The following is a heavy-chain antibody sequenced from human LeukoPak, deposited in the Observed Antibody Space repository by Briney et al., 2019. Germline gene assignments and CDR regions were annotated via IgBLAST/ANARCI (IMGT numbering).Heavy chain of an antibody. V-gene: IGHV4-39*07. CDR2: IYYSGST. D-gene: IGHD2-15*01. CDR1: GGSISSSSYY. Sequence: PSETLSLTCTVSGGSISSSSYYWGWIRQPPGKGLEWIGSIYYSGSTYYNPSLKSRVTISVDTSKNQFSLKLSSVTAADTAVYYCARYCSGGSCYAMGHLWGQGTLVTVSS. J-gene: IGHJ5*02. CDR3: ARYCSGGSCYAMGHL.